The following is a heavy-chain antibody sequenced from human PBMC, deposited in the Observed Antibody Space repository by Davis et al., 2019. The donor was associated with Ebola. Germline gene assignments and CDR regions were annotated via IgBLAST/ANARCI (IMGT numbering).Heavy chain of an antibody. CDR2: INHSGRT. V-gene: IGHV4-34*01. J-gene: IGHJ4*02. CDR1: GGSLSGYY. Sequence: PSETLSLTCAVYGGSLSGYYWTWTRQSPGKGLEWIGEINHSGRTNYNPSLKSRVTISLDTSKNQFSLRLSSVTAADTAVYYCVRDGCPGGSCYCGDYWGQGTLVTVPS. CDR3: VRDGCPGGSCYCGDY. D-gene: IGHD2-15*01.